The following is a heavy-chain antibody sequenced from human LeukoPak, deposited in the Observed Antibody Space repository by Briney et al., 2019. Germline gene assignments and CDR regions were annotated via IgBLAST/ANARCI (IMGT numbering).Heavy chain of an antibody. Sequence: GGSLRLSCAASGFTVSSNYMTWVRQAPGKGLEWVSGIYSADTTYYADSVKGRFTISRDNFENTLYLQMDSLRAEDTAVYFCARDPIYYGPSTFDIWGQGTMVTASS. V-gene: IGHV3-66*01. CDR2: IYSADTT. J-gene: IGHJ3*02. CDR1: GFTVSSNY. CDR3: ARDPIYYGPSTFDI. D-gene: IGHD3-3*01.